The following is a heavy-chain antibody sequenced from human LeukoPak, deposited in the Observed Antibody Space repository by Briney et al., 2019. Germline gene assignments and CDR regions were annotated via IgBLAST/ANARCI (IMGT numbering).Heavy chain of an antibody. CDR3: ATEGYYNSPGSFDY. V-gene: IGHV3-73*01. CDR2: IRSKANSYAT. CDR1: GFNLSGSA. D-gene: IGHD3-22*01. J-gene: IGHJ4*02. Sequence: GGSLRLSCAASGFNLSGSAMHWVRQASGKGLEWVGRIRSKANSYATAYTASVKGRSTISRDNSKNTLQLQMNTLRAEDTAVYYCATEGYYNSPGSFDYWGQGTLVTVSS.